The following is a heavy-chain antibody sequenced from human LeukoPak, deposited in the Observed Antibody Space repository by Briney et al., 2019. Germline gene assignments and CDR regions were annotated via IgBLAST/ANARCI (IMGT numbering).Heavy chain of an antibody. CDR2: IYTSGST. J-gene: IGHJ4*02. Sequence: PSETLSLTCTVSGGSISSGSYYWSWIRQPAGKGLEWIGRIYTSGSTNYNPSLKSRVTISVDRSKNQFSLKLSSVTAADTAVYYCARVFGQQLVVDYWGQGTLVTVSS. V-gene: IGHV4-61*02. D-gene: IGHD6-13*01. CDR1: GGSISSGSYY. CDR3: ARVFGQQLVVDY.